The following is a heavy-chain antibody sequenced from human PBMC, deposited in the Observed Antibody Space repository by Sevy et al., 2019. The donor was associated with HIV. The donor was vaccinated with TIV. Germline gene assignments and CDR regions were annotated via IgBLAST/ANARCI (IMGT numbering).Heavy chain of an antibody. D-gene: IGHD6-13*01. CDR3: AKEGWVYSGSWYYFDY. CDR2: ISWNSGSI. CDR1: GFTFDDYA. Sequence: GGSLRLSCAASGFTFDDYAMHWVRQAPGKGLEWVSGISWNSGSIGYADSVKGRFTISRDNARNSLYLQMNSLRAEDTALYYCAKEGWVYSGSWYYFDYWGQGTLVTVSS. J-gene: IGHJ4*02. V-gene: IGHV3-9*01.